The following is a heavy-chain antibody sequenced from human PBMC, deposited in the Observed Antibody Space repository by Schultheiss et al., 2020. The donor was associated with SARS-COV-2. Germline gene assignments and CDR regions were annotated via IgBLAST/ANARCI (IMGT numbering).Heavy chain of an antibody. J-gene: IGHJ6*03. V-gene: IGHV4-59*08. CDR2: IYYSGST. Sequence: SQTLSLTCAVSGGSISSYYWSWIRQPPGKGLEWIGYIYYSGSTNYNPSLKSRVTISVDTSKNQFSLKLSSVTAADTAVYYCARGTDDYSNYGTEYYYYYMDVWAKGPRSPSP. CDR3: ARGTDDYSNYGTEYYYYYMDV. D-gene: IGHD4-11*01. CDR1: GGSISSYY.